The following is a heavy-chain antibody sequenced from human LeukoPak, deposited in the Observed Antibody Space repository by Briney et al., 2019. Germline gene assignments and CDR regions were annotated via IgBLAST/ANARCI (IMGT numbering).Heavy chain of an antibody. Sequence: SETLSLTCTVSGASISTHHWSWIRQPPGEGLEWIGDLFNSGGTKYNASLQSRVTISIDTSKKQVSLKVTSVTAADTAVYYCARDHEYSGSYYRYFDYWGQGTLVTVSS. J-gene: IGHJ4*02. V-gene: IGHV4-4*08. CDR1: GASISTHH. D-gene: IGHD1-26*01. CDR2: LFNSGGT. CDR3: ARDHEYSGSYYRYFDY.